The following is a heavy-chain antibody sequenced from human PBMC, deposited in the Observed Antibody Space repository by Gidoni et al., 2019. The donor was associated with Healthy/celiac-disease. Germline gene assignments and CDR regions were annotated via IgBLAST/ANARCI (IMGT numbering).Heavy chain of an antibody. CDR2: ISYDGSNK. J-gene: IGHJ6*03. Sequence: QVQLVESGGGVVQPGGSLRLSCTASGFTFSSYGMNWVRQAPGKGLGWVAVISYDGSNKYYAAAVKGRFTISRDNSKNTLYLQMNSRRAEDTAVYYCAKDRLFGSSSSTYYYYYMDVWGKGTTVTVSS. CDR3: AKDRLFGSSSSTYYYYYMDV. D-gene: IGHD6-6*01. CDR1: GFTFSSYG. V-gene: IGHV3-30*18.